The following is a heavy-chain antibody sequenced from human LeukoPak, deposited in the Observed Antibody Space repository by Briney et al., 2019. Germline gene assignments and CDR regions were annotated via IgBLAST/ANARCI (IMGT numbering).Heavy chain of an antibody. V-gene: IGHV3-66*01. CDR3: ARGRAAPHFDY. Sequence: GGSLRLSCAASGFTVSSNYINWVRQAPGKGLEWVSVIYSGGGTNSADSVKGRFTISRDNSKNTLYLQMNSLRAEDTAVYYCARGRAAPHFDYWGQGTLVTVSS. J-gene: IGHJ4*02. CDR2: IYSGGGT. D-gene: IGHD6-6*01. CDR1: GFTVSSNY.